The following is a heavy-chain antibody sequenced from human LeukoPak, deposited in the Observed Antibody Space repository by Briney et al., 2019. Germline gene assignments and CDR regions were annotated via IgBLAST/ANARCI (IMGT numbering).Heavy chain of an antibody. CDR3: ARELGREQWLVNQKKAYNWFDP. CDR2: ISAYTGNT. CDR1: GYTFTSYS. J-gene: IGHJ5*02. V-gene: IGHV1-18*01. D-gene: IGHD6-19*01. Sequence: ASVKVSCKASGYTFTSYSISWVRQAPGQGLEWMGWISAYTGNTNYAQKLQGRVTMTTDTSTSTAYMELRSLRSDDTAVYYCARELGREQWLVNQKKAYNWFDPWGQGTLVTVSS.